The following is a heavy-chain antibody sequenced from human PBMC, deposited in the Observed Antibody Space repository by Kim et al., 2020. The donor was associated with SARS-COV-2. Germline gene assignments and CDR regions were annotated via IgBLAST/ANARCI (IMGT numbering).Heavy chain of an antibody. D-gene: IGHD6-13*01. J-gene: IGHJ4*02. CDR3: ARTKQQLALWYFDY. CDR1: GGSFSGYY. Sequence: SETLSLTCAVYGGSFSGYYWSWIRQPPGKGLEWIGEINNSGSTNYNPSLKSRVTISVDTSKNQFSLKLSSVTAADTAVYYCARTKQQLALWYFDYWGQGTLVTVSS. CDR2: INNSGST. V-gene: IGHV4-34*01.